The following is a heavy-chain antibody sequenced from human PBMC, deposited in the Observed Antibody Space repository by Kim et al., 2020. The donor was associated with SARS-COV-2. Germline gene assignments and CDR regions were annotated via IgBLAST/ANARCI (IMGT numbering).Heavy chain of an antibody. CDR3: ARDGVDTAAFDP. Sequence: NYAQKLQGRVTMTTDTSTSTAYMELRSLRSDDTAVYYCARDGVDTAAFDPWGQGTLVTVSS. V-gene: IGHV1-18*01. J-gene: IGHJ5*02. D-gene: IGHD5-18*01.